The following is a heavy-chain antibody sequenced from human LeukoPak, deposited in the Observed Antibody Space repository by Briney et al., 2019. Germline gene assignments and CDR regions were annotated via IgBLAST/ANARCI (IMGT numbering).Heavy chain of an antibody. CDR2: IYPGDSDT. CDR3: ARGGIPGGNYYREHFDC. V-gene: IGHV5-51*01. D-gene: IGHD1-26*01. Sequence: GESLKISCKGSGYSFSTYWIGWVRQMPGKGLEWIGIIYPGDSDTRYSPSFQGQVTISADKSISTAYLQWSSLKASDTAMYYCARGGIPGGNYYREHFDCWGQGTLVTVSS. J-gene: IGHJ4*02. CDR1: GYSFSTYW.